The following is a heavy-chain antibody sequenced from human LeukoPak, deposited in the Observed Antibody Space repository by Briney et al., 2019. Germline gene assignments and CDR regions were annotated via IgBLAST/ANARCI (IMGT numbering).Heavy chain of an antibody. V-gene: IGHV3-49*04. CDR1: GFTFGDYA. CDR2: IRSKVYGGTT. CDR3: KRYYYYMDV. J-gene: IGHJ6*03. Sequence: GRSLRLSCTASGFTFGDYAMSGVRHAPGRGLGWVGFIRSKVYGGTTESAESVKSRFTIARDDSKSIAYLQMNSLKTEDTAVYYCKRYYYYMDVWGKGTTVTVSS.